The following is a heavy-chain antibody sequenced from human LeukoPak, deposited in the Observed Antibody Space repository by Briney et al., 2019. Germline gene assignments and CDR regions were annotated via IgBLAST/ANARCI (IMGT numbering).Heavy chain of an antibody. CDR2: IYYSGST. J-gene: IGHJ4*02. D-gene: IGHD5-18*01. CDR1: GGSISSSSYY. V-gene: IGHV4-39*07. CDR3: ARGGSGYGYGKIDS. Sequence: SETLSLTCTVSGGSISSSSYYWGWIRQPPGKGLEWIGSIYYSGSTYYNPSLKSRVTISVDTSKNQFSLKLSSVTAADTAVYYCARGGSGYGYGKIDSWGQGILVTVSS.